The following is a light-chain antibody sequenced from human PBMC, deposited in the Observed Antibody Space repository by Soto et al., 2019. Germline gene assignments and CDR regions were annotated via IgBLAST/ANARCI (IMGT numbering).Light chain of an antibody. CDR3: QTWGTGIQV. Sequence: QLVLTQSPSASASLGASVKLTCTLSSGHSSYAIAWHQQQPEKGTRYLMKLNSDGSHSKGDGIPDRSSGSSSGAERYLTISSLQSEDGADYYCQTWGTGIQVFGGGTKLTVL. J-gene: IGLJ2*01. CDR1: SGHSSYA. CDR2: LNSDGSH. V-gene: IGLV4-69*01.